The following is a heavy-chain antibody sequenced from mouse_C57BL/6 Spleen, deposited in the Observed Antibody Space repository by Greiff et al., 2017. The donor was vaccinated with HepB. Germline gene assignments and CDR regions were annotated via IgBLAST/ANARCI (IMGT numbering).Heavy chain of an antibody. CDR2: IDPEDGDT. CDR1: GFTIKDYY. Sequence: EVQLQQSGAELVRPGASVKLSCTASGFTIKDYYMHWVKQRPEQGLEWIGRIDPEDGDTDYAPKFQGKATMTADTSSNTAYLQHSSLTSEDTAVYYCTTSYCYGSSYDRFAYWGQGTLVTVSA. J-gene: IGHJ3*01. V-gene: IGHV14-1*01. CDR3: TTSYCYGSSYDRFAY. D-gene: IGHD1-1*01.